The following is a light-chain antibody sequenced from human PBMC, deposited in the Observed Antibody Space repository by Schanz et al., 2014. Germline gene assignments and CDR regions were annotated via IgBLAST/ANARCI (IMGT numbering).Light chain of an antibody. CDR2: DNT. J-gene: IGLJ3*02. Sequence: QSVLTQPPSVSGAPGQGVTISCTGSASNIGAGYDVHWYQQVPGTAPKPLIFDNTNRPSGVPDRFSGSKSGTSASLAITGLQAEDEADYYCQSYDSSLSEWVCGGGTKLPVL. CDR1: ASNIGAGYD. CDR3: QSYDSSLSEWV. V-gene: IGLV1-40*01.